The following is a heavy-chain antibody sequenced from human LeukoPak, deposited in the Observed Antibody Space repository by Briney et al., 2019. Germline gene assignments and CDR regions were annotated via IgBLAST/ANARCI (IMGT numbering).Heavy chain of an antibody. D-gene: IGHD6-19*01. V-gene: IGHV4-59*01. J-gene: IGHJ6*02. CDR2: IYYSGST. CDR1: GGSISGYY. Sequence: SETLSLTCTVSGGSISGYYYNWIRQPPGKGLEWIGYIYYSGSTNYNPSLKSRVTISLDTSKNQFSLKLSSVTTADTAVYYCARGLVYSSGYYYGLDVWGQGTTVTVSS. CDR3: ARGLVYSSGYYYGLDV.